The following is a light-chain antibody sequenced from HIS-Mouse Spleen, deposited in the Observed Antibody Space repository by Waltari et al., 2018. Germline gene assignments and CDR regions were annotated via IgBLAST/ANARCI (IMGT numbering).Light chain of an antibody. CDR3: QQRSNWPPYT. J-gene: IGKJ2*01. V-gene: IGKV3-11*01. Sequence: VLTQPPSVSVAPGKTARITCGGNNIGSKSVHWYQQKPGQAPRLLIYDASNRATGIPARFSGSGSGTDFTLTISSLEPEDFAVYYCQQRSNWPPYTFGQGTKLEIK. CDR1: NIGSKS. CDR2: DAS.